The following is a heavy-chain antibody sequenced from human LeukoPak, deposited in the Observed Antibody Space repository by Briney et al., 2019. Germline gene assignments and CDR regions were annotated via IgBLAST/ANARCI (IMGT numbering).Heavy chain of an antibody. CDR1: GYTFTGYY. CDR3: ALLVPAAIADRDY. CDR2: INPNSGGT. Sequence: ASVKVSCKASGYTFTGYYMHWVRQAPGQGLEWTGWINPNSGGTNYAQKFQGRVTMTRDTSISTAYMELSRLRSDDTAVYYCALLVPAAIADRDYWGQGTLVTVSS. J-gene: IGHJ4*02. D-gene: IGHD2-2*01. V-gene: IGHV1-2*02.